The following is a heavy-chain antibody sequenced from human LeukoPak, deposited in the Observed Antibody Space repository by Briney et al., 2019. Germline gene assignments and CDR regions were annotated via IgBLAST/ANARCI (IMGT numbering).Heavy chain of an antibody. CDR3: ARHRILDGDPFDY. J-gene: IGHJ4*02. Sequence: SETLSLTCTASGGSISSYYWSWIRQPPGKGLEWIGYIYYSGSTNYNPSLKSRVTISVDTSKNQFSLKLSSVTAADTAVYYCARHRILDGDPFDYWGQGTLVTVSS. V-gene: IGHV4-59*08. CDR1: GGSISSYY. D-gene: IGHD4-17*01. CDR2: IYYSGST.